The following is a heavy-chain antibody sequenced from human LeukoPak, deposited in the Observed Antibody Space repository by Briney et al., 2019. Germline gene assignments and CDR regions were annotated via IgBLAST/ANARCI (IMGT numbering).Heavy chain of an antibody. CDR1: GFTFTSSA. CDR3: AILEGPIAATWADAFDI. Sequence: ASVKVSCKASGFTFTSSAVQWVRQARGQRLEWIGWIVVGSGNTNYAPKFQERVTITRDMSTSTAYMELSSLRSDDTAVYYCAILEGPIAATWADAFDIWGQGTMVTVSS. J-gene: IGHJ3*02. CDR2: IVVGSGNT. V-gene: IGHV1-58*01. D-gene: IGHD6-25*01.